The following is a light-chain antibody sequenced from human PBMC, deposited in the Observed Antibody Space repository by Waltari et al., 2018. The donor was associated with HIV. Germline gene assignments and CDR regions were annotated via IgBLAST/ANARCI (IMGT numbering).Light chain of an antibody. V-gene: IGLV3-21*04. CDR3: QVWDETRNHVV. CDR1: RIAPQS. CDR2: YDS. J-gene: IGLJ3*02. Sequence: YVLTQPPSVSVAPGRTATISCGGTRIAPQSVNWYQQKSGQAPLLVIFYDSDRPSGIPERFSGSNSGSAATLTINRVEAGDEADYFCQVWDETRNHVVFGGGTKLIAL.